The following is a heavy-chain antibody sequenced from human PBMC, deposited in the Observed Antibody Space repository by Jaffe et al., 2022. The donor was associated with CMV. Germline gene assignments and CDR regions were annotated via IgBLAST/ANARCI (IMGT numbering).Heavy chain of an antibody. D-gene: IGHD5-18*01. V-gene: IGHV1-46*01. CDR2: INPSGGST. Sequence: QVQLVQSGAEVKKPGASVKVSCKASGYTFTSYYMHWVRQAPGQGLEWMGIINPSGGSTSYAQKFQGRVTMTRDTSTSTVYMELSSLRSEDTAVYYCARDLDTAMAPADYYYGMDVWGQGTTVTVSS. CDR3: ARDLDTAMAPADYYYGMDV. CDR1: GYTFTSYY. J-gene: IGHJ6*02.